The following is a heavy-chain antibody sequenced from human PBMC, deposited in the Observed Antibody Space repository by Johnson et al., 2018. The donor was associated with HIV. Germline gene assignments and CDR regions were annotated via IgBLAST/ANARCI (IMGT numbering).Heavy chain of an antibody. Sequence: QVQLVESGGGVVQPGRSLRLSCAASGFTFSNYGMHWVRQAPGKGLEWVAVITFEGSNKYYADSVKGRFTISRDSSKNTLYLQMGSLRAEDMAVYYCARGGGVVGNAFDIWGQGTLVTVSS. D-gene: IGHD1-26*01. V-gene: IGHV3-30*03. J-gene: IGHJ3*02. CDR2: ITFEGSNK. CDR1: GFTFSNYG. CDR3: ARGGGVVGNAFDI.